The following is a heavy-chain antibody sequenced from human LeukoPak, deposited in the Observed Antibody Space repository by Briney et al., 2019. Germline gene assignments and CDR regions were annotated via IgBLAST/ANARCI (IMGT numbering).Heavy chain of an antibody. CDR2: IGYDGNNK. CDR1: GFTFSDYA. V-gene: IGHV3-33*01. J-gene: IGHJ3*02. Sequence: PGRSLRLSCAASGFTFSDYAMHWVRQAPGKGLEWVAVIGYDGNNKYDADSVKGRFTISRDNSKNMMYLQMNSLRAEDTAVYYCARGAPGDAFDIWGQGTMVTVSS. CDR3: ARGAPGDAFDI.